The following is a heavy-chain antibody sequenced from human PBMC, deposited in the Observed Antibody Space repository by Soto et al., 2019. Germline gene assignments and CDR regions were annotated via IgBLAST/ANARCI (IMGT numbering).Heavy chain of an antibody. CDR1: GYSFTIYW. CDR2: IYPGDSDT. Sequence: GESLKISCNGSGYSFTIYWIGWVRQMPGKGLEWMGIIYPGDSDTRYSPSFQGQVTISADKSISTAYLQWSSLKASDTAMYYCARHFYYGSGSYNPNIDYWGQGTLVTVSS. D-gene: IGHD3-10*01. CDR3: ARHFYYGSGSYNPNIDY. V-gene: IGHV5-51*01. J-gene: IGHJ4*02.